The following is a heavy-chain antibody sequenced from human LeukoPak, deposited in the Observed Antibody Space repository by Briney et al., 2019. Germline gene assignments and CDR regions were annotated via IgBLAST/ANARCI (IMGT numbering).Heavy chain of an antibody. CDR2: ISAYNGNT. J-gene: IGHJ3*02. CDR3: AVTYYYVSSGYRPDAFDI. CDR1: GYTFTSYG. D-gene: IGHD3-22*01. Sequence: ASVKVSCKASGYTFTSYGISWVRQAPGQGLEWMGWISAYNGNTNYAQKLQGRVTMTTDTSTSTAYMELRSLRSDDTAVYYCAVTYYYVSSGYRPDAFDIWGQGTMVTVSS. V-gene: IGHV1-18*01.